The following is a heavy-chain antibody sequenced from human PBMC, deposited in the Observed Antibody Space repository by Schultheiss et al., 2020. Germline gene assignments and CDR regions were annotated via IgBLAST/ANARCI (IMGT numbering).Heavy chain of an antibody. Sequence: GGSLRLSCAASGFTFSSYGMHWVRQAPGKGLDWVSGINGRGGSPFYADSVKGRFTVSRDDSKNTLYLQMNSLNSDDTAVYYCARDLSGYCSRGSCYGFDYWGQGTLVTVAS. CDR3: ARDLSGYCSRGSCYGFDY. CDR1: GFTFSSYG. J-gene: IGHJ4*02. CDR2: INGRGGSP. V-gene: IGHV3-23*01. D-gene: IGHD2-15*01.